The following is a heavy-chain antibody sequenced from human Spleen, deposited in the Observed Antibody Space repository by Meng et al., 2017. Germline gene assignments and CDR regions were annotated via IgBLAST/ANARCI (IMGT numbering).Heavy chain of an antibody. D-gene: IGHD6-19*01. CDR1: GGSGSSGSYY. CDR2: IYYSGST. CDR3: ASWIYSCGWQ. J-gene: IGHJ4*02. Sequence: QVQLQESGPGLVRPSETLSLTCTFSGGSGSSGSYYWSWIRQPPGKGLEWIGYIYYSGSTNSNPSLKSRVTIAIDKSKNQFSLKLTSVTAADTAVYYCASWIYSCGWQWGQGALVTVSS. V-gene: IGHV4-61*01.